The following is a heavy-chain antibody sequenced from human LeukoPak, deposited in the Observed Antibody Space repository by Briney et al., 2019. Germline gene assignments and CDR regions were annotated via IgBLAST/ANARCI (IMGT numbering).Heavy chain of an antibody. J-gene: IGHJ5*02. D-gene: IGHD3-10*01. Sequence: GASVKVSCKASGYTFTSYAMNWVRQAPGQGLEWMGWINTNTGNPTYAQGFTGRFVFSLGTSVSTAYLQISSLKAEDTAVYYCARDGGYYGSGSAATLLNNWFDPWGQGTLVTVSS. CDR1: GYTFTSYA. CDR3: ARDGGYYGSGSAATLLNNWFDP. V-gene: IGHV7-4-1*02. CDR2: INTNTGNP.